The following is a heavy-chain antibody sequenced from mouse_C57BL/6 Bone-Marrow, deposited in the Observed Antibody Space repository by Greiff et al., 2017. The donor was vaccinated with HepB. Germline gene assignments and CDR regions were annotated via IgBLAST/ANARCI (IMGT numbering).Heavy chain of an antibody. J-gene: IGHJ1*03. Sequence: EVKLMESGGGLVQPGGSLSLSCAASGFTFTDYYMSWVRQPPGKALEWLGFIRNKANGYTTEYSASVKGRFTISRDNSQSILYLQMNALRAEDSATYYCARLRSLWYFDVWGTGTTVTVSS. CDR1: GFTFTDYY. V-gene: IGHV7-3*01. CDR3: ARLRSLWYFDV. D-gene: IGHD6-1*01. CDR2: IRNKANGYTT.